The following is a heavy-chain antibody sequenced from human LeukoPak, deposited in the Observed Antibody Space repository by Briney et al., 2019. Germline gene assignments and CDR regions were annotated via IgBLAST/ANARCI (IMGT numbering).Heavy chain of an antibody. CDR2: IYSGGNT. CDR1: GFTFVGNA. V-gene: IGHV3-53*04. D-gene: IGHD2-15*01. CDR3: ARAMSPWCFDI. Sequence: PGGSLRLSCATSGFTFVGNAMSWVRQAPGKGLEWVSVIYSGGNTYYADSVKGRFTISRHNSKNTLYLQMNSLRPDDTAVYYCARAMSPWCFDIWGQGTMVTVSS. J-gene: IGHJ3*02.